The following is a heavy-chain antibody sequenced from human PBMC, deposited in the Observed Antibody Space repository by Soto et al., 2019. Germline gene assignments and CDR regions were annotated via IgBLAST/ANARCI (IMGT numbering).Heavy chain of an antibody. CDR2: IYYSGST. CDR3: ARDGYSGSYKYYYYGMYV. J-gene: IGHJ6*02. CDR1: GGSISSGGYY. D-gene: IGHD1-26*01. Sequence: SETLSLTCTVSGGSISSGGYYWSWIRQHPGKCLEWIGYIYYSGSTYYNPSLKSRVTISVDTSKNQFSLKLSSVTAADTAVYYCARDGYSGSYKYYYYGMYVWGQGTTVTVSS. V-gene: IGHV4-31*03.